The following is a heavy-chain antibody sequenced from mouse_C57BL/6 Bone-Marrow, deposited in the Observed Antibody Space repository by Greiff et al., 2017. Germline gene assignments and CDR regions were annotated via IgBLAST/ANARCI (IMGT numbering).Heavy chain of an antibody. J-gene: IGHJ2*01. Sequence: VQLQQSGPELVKPGASVKISCKASGYSFTGYYMNWVKQSPEKSLEWIGEINPSTGGTTYNQKFKAKATLTVDTSSSTAYMQLSSLTSEDSAVYYCARGGGDAVGDFDYWGQGTTLTVSS. V-gene: IGHV1-42*01. D-gene: IGHD1-1*01. CDR2: INPSTGGT. CDR1: GYSFTGYY. CDR3: ARGGGDAVGDFDY.